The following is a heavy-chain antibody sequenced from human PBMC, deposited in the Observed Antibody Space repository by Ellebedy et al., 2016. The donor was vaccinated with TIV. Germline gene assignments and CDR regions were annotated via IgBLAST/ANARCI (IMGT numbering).Heavy chain of an antibody. CDR1: GYTFSSYH. Sequence: AASVKVSCKASGYTFSSYHMYWVRQAPGQGLEWMGIINPSGGSTEYAPKFQGRLTMTRDTSTSTVYMELRSLRSDDTAVHYCARVAITTPGTDYWGQGTLVTVSS. D-gene: IGHD6-13*01. CDR3: ARVAITTPGTDY. V-gene: IGHV1-46*01. CDR2: INPSGGST. J-gene: IGHJ4*02.